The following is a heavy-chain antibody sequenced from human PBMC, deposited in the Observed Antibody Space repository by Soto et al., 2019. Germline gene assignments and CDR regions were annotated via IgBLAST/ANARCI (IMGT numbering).Heavy chain of an antibody. Sequence: QVQLVQSGAEVKKPGSSVKVSCKASGGTFSSYAISWVRQAPGQGLEWMGGIIPIFGTANYAQKFQGRVTITADESTSTAYMELSSLRSEDTAVYYCARESHQQLVPPPYGMDVWGQGTTVTVSS. J-gene: IGHJ6*02. CDR3: ARESHQQLVPPPYGMDV. V-gene: IGHV1-69*12. CDR1: GGTFSSYA. CDR2: IIPIFGTA. D-gene: IGHD6-13*01.